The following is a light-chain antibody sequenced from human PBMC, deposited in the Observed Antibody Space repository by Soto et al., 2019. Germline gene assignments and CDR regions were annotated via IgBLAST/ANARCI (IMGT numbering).Light chain of an antibody. CDR1: QGISNY. V-gene: IGKV1-27*01. J-gene: IGKJ4*01. Sequence: DIQMTQSPSSLSASVGDRVTITCRASQGISNYLAWYQQKPGKVPELLIYAAATLQSGVPSRFSGSGSGTDFSLTISSLQPEYVATYYCHKYNHAPTFGGATKVEIK. CDR3: HKYNHAPT. CDR2: AAA.